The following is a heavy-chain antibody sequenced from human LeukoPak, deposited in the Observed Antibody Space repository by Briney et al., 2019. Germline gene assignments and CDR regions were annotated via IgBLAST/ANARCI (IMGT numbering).Heavy chain of an antibody. Sequence: GGSLRLSCAASGFTFSSYAMSWVRQAPGKGLEWVSAISGSGGSTYYADSVKGRFTISRDNSKNTLYLQMNSLRGEDTAVNYCXNPPLYSSSWYYFDYWGQGTLVTVSS. D-gene: IGHD6-13*01. V-gene: IGHV3-23*01. J-gene: IGHJ4*02. CDR3: XNPPLYSSSWYYFDY. CDR2: ISGSGGST. CDR1: GFTFSSYA.